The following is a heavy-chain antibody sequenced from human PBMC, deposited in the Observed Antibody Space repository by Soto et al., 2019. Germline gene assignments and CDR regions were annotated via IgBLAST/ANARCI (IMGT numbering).Heavy chain of an antibody. CDR3: ANLISSGGPQY. CDR1: GFTFSSYA. D-gene: IGHD6-19*01. V-gene: IGHV3-21*01. CDR2: ISSSSSYI. J-gene: IGHJ4*02. Sequence: GGSLRLSCAASGFTFSSYAMSWVRQAPGKGLEWVSSISSSSSYIYYADSVKGRFTISRDNAKNSLYLQMNSLRAEDTAVYYCANLISSGGPQYWGQGTLVTVSS.